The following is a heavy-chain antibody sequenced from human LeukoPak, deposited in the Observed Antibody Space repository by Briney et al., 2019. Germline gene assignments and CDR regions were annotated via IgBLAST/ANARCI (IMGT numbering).Heavy chain of an antibody. D-gene: IGHD1-7*01. V-gene: IGHV2-5*01. CDR3: AHSSDWNYIPGAFDI. J-gene: IGHJ3*02. Sequence: SGPTLVKPTQTLTLTCTFSGFSLSTSGVGVGWIRQPPGKALEWLALIYWNDDERYSPSLKSRLTITKDTSKNQVVLTMTNMDPVDTATYYCAHSSDWNYIPGAFDIWGQGTMVTVSS. CDR2: IYWNDDE. CDR1: GFSLSTSGVG.